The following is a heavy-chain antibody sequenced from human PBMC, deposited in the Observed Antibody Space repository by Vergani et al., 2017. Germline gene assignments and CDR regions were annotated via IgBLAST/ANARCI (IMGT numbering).Heavy chain of an antibody. V-gene: IGHV3-48*01. CDR3: ARSLVAGKGGY. CDR1: GFTFSSYS. Sequence: DVQLVESGGDLVQPGGSLRLSCAASGFTFSSYSMNWVRQAPGKGLEWISYISTTSDTIYYADSVRGRFTISRDNAKNSLYLEMNSLRVEDTAAYFCARSLVAGKGGYWGQGTRVAVSS. D-gene: IGHD6-19*01. J-gene: IGHJ4*02. CDR2: ISTTSDTI.